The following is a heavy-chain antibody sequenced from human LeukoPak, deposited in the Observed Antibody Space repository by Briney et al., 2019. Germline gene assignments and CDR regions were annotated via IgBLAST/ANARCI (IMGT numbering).Heavy chain of an antibody. Sequence: PAETQSLTCAVYGGSFSGYYGSWIRQPPGRGREWIGEIIRSVNTKYNPSFEGRVTIPADTSKNHSYLKLSTLTASDTAVDYCARRGSSSSYRRFDYWGQGTLVTVSS. V-gene: IGHV4-34*12. CDR1: GGSFSGYY. J-gene: IGHJ4*02. CDR2: IIRSVNT. D-gene: IGHD6-13*01. CDR3: ARRGSSSSYRRFDY.